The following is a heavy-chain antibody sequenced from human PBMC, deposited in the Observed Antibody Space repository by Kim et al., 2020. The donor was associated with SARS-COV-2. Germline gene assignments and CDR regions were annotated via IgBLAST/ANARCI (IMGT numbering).Heavy chain of an antibody. Sequence: SQTLSLTCAISGDSVSSNSAAWNWIRQSPSRGLEWLGRTYYRSKWYNDYAVSVKSRITINPDTSKNQFSLQLNSVTPEDTAVYYCARSGYSSSWYGGCFDSWGQGTLVTVSS. CDR3: ARSGYSSSWYGGCFDS. V-gene: IGHV6-1*01. J-gene: IGHJ4*02. D-gene: IGHD6-13*01. CDR2: TYYRSKWYN. CDR1: GDSVSSNSAA.